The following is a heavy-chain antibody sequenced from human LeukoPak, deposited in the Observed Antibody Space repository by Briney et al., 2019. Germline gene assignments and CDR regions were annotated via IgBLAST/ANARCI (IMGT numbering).Heavy chain of an antibody. CDR2: MNPNSGNT. J-gene: IGHJ4*02. CDR3: ARGFHYYGSGSYYPDY. V-gene: IGHV1-8*01. CDR1: GYTFTSYD. Sequence: ASVKVSCKASGYTFTSYDINWVRQATGQGLEWMGWMNPNSGNTGYAQKLQGRVTMTRNTSISTAYMELSSLRSEDTAVYYCARGFHYYGSGSYYPDYWGQGTLVTVSS. D-gene: IGHD3-10*01.